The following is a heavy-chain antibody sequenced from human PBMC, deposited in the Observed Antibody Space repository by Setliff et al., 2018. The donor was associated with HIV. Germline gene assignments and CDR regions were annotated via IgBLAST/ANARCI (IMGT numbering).Heavy chain of an antibody. V-gene: IGHV4-34*01. Sequence: LSLTCAIYGGSFRGYFWIWIRQPPGKGLEWIGEINHRGSTNYNSSLKSRVTIGVDTSKNQFSLKLSSVAAADTAMYYCARCRGTLYYFDYWGQGTLVTVSS. CDR2: INHRGST. CDR1: GGSFRGYF. J-gene: IGHJ4*02. D-gene: IGHD1-1*01. CDR3: ARCRGTLYYFDY.